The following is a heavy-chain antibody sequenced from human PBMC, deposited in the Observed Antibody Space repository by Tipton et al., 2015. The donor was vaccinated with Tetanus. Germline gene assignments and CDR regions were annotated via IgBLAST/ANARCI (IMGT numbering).Heavy chain of an antibody. CDR1: GGSVSSGSYY. CDR3: AEGRRFCSSNSCHEYYFDS. D-gene: IGHD2-2*01. CDR2: FFYSGST. Sequence: TLSLTCTVSGGSVSSGSYYWSWIRQPPGKGLEWIGYFFYSGSTNYNPSLKSRVSMAVGTSKNQFSLQLSSVTAAETAVYYCAEGRRFCSSNSCHEYYFDSWGRGTLVTVSS. J-gene: IGHJ4*02. V-gene: IGHV4-61*01.